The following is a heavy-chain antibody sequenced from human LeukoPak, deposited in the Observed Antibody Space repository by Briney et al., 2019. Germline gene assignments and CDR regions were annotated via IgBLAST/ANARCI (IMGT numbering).Heavy chain of an antibody. CDR2: IYHSGST. D-gene: IGHD2-2*01. J-gene: IGHJ5*02. CDR3: AREGCTSCYGTALNWFDP. Sequence: PSGTLSLTCAVSGGSISSSNWWSWVRQPPGKGLEWIGEIYHSGSTNYNPSLKSRVTISVDKSKNQFSLKLSSVTAADTAVYYCAREGCTSCYGTALNWFDPWGQGTLVTVSS. V-gene: IGHV4-4*02. CDR1: GGSISSSNW.